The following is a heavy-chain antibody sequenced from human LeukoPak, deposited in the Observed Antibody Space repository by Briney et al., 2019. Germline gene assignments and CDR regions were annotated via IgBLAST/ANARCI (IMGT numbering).Heavy chain of an antibody. Sequence: PGGSLRLSCAASGFTFDDYAMHWVRQAPGKGLEWVSGISWNSGSIGYADSVKGRFTISRDNAKNSLYLQMNSLRAEDTALYYCAKSLTQSYAPFDYWGQGTLVTVSS. J-gene: IGHJ4*02. V-gene: IGHV3-9*01. CDR3: AKSLTQSYAPFDY. CDR2: ISWNSGSI. D-gene: IGHD1-26*01. CDR1: GFTFDDYA.